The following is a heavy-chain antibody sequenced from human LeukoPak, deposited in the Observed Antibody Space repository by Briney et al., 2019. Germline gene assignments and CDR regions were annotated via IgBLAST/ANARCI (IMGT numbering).Heavy chain of an antibody. J-gene: IGHJ4*02. Sequence: ASVKVSCKASGYTFTGYYMHWVRQAPGQGLEWMGWINPNSGGTNYAQKFQDRVSMTRDTSISTAYTQLSRLRSGDTAVYFCARSPHILTGENFDYWGQGTLLTVSS. CDR1: GYTFTGYY. CDR3: ARSPHILTGENFDY. D-gene: IGHD3-9*01. CDR2: INPNSGGT. V-gene: IGHV1-2*02.